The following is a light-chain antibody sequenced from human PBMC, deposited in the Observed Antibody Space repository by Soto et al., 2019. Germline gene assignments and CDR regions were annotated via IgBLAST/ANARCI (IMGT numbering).Light chain of an antibody. J-gene: IGKJ5*01. CDR3: RQSYSTSIT. CDR2: AAS. V-gene: IGKV1-39*01. CDR1: QTISSW. Sequence: DIQMTQSPSTLSGSVGDRGTITCRASQTISSWLAWYQQKPGKAPKLLIYAASSLQSGVPSRFSGSGSGTDFTLTISSLQPEDFATYYCRQSYSTSITFGQGTRLEIK.